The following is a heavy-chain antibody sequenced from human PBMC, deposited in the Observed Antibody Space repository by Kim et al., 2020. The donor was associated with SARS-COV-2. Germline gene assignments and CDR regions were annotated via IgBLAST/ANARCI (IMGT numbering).Heavy chain of an antibody. CDR2: ISWNSGSI. Sequence: GGSLRLSCAASGFTFDDYAMHWVRQAPGKGLEWVSGISWNSGSIGYADSVKGRFTISRDNAKNSLYLQMNSLRAEDTALYYCAKDIGPLGMGRLTEYGMDVWGQGTTVTVSS. D-gene: IGHD7-27*01. V-gene: IGHV3-9*01. CDR1: GFTFDDYA. CDR3: AKDIGPLGMGRLTEYGMDV. J-gene: IGHJ6*02.